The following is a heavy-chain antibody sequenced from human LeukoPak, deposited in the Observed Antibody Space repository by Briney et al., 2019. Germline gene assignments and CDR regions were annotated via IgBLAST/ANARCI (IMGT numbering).Heavy chain of an antibody. Sequence: GASVKVSCKASGYTFTGYYMHWVRQXPXQGLXXMGWINPNSGGTNYAQKFQGRVTXTRDTSISTVYMELSSLISDDTAVYYCAREYTYGQGVDYWGQGTLVTVSS. J-gene: IGHJ4*02. CDR3: AREYTYGQGVDY. V-gene: IGHV1-2*02. CDR2: INPNSGGT. CDR1: GYTFTGYY. D-gene: IGHD5-18*01.